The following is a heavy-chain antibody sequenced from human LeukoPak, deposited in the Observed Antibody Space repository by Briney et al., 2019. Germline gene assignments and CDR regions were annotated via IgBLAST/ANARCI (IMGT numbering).Heavy chain of an antibody. Sequence: GGSLRLSCAASGFTFSSYAMSWVRQAPGKGLEWVSAISGSGGSTYYADSVKGRFTISRGNSKNTLYLQMNSLRAEDTAVYYCARGGVRFGVVTENWFDPWGQGTLVTVSS. CDR1: GFTFSSYA. J-gene: IGHJ5*02. D-gene: IGHD3-3*01. CDR2: ISGSGGST. V-gene: IGHV3-23*01. CDR3: ARGGVRFGVVTENWFDP.